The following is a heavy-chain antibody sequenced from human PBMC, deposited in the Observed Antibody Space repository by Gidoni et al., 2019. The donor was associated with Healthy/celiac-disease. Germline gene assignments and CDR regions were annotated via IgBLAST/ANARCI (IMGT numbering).Heavy chain of an antibody. CDR3: ARDQIIVATIYHFDY. CDR2: IKPSGGST. CDR1: GYTFTSYY. V-gene: IGHV1-46*01. Sequence: QVQLVQPGAEVKKPGASVQVSCKASGYTFTSYYMHWVRQAPGQGLEWMGIIKPSGGSTSYAQKFQGRVTMTRDTSTSTVYMELSSLRSEDTAVYYCARDQIIVATIYHFDYWGQGTLVTVSS. J-gene: IGHJ4*02. D-gene: IGHD5-12*01.